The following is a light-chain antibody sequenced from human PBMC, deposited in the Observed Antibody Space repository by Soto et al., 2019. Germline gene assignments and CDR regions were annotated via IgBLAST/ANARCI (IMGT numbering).Light chain of an antibody. V-gene: IGLV4-69*01. CDR1: SGHSNYA. Sequence: QLVLTQSPSASASLGASVKVTCTLSSGHSNYAIAWHQQQPEKGPRYLMKLKSDGSHTKGDGIPDRFSGSSSGAERYLTISSLQSDDEADYYCQTWGTGIVVFGGGTKLTVL. J-gene: IGLJ2*01. CDR2: LKSDGSH. CDR3: QTWGTGIVV.